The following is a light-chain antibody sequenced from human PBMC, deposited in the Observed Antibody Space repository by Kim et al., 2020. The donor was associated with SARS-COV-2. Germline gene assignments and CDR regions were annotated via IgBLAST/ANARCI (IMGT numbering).Light chain of an antibody. J-gene: IGKJ2*01. CDR2: CAS. CDR1: HRVSSN. CDR3: QQYNNWSPYT. V-gene: IGKV3-15*01. Sequence: VSPGERAAPPCSASHRVSSNLAWYQQKPGQPPRLLIYCASTSTTGIPARCSGSGSGTEFTPTISSLQYDDVAVYYYQQYNNWSPYTFGQGTKLEIK.